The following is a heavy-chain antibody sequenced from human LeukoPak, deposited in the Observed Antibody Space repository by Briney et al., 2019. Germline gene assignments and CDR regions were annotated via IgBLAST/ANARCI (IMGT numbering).Heavy chain of an antibody. Sequence: PGGSLRLSCAASGFTFSSYAMHWVRQAPGKGLEWVAVISYDGSNKYYADSVKGRFTISRDNSKNTLYLQMNSLRAEDTAVYYCAKDVRGGETATEPIDNWGQGTLVTVSS. V-gene: IGHV3-30-3*01. CDR1: GFTFSSYA. CDR2: ISYDGSNK. D-gene: IGHD5-18*01. J-gene: IGHJ4*02. CDR3: AKDVRGGETATEPIDN.